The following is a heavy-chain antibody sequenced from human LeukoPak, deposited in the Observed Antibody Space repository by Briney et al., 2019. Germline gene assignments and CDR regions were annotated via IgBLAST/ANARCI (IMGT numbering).Heavy chain of an antibody. V-gene: IGHV4-30-4*01. CDR1: GGSISSGDYY. D-gene: IGHD4-23*01. CDR2: IYYSGST. Sequence: SETLSLTCTISGGSISSGDYYWSWIRQPPGKGLEWIGYIYYSGSTYYNPSLKSRVTISVDTSKNQFSLKLSSVTAADTAVYYCARVRWYYFDYWGQGTLVTVSS. J-gene: IGHJ4*02. CDR3: ARVRWYYFDY.